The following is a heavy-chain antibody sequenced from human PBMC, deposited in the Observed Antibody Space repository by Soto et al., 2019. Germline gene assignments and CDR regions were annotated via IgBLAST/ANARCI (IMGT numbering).Heavy chain of an antibody. CDR1: GASISGFY. J-gene: IGHJ5*02. D-gene: IGHD1-1*01. V-gene: IGHV4-4*07. CDR2: IYAPGTT. Sequence: SETLSLTCTVSGASISGFYCRLIRKSAGKGLEWIGHIYAPGTTDYCPSLKSRVMMSVDTSKKQFSLKLRSVTAADTAVYYCVRDGTKTLRDWFDPWGQGISVTVS. CDR3: VRDGTKTLRDWFDP.